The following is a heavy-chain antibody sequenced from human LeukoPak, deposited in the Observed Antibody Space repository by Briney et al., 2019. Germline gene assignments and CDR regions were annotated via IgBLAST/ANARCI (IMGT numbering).Heavy chain of an antibody. V-gene: IGHV3-49*04. CDR3: TRDSVYSAYYYDSSGYPQLFDY. J-gene: IGHJ4*02. Sequence: GGSLRLSCTASGFTFGDYVMSWVRQAPGKGLEWVGFIRSKARGGTTEYAASVKGRFTISRDDSKSIVYLQMGSLKTEDTAVYYCTRDSVYSAYYYDSSGYPQLFDYWGQGTLVTVSS. CDR1: GFTFGDYV. CDR2: IRSKARGGTT. D-gene: IGHD3-22*01.